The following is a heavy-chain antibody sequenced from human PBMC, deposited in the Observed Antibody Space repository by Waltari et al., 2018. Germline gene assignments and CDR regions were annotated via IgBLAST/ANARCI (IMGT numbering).Heavy chain of an antibody. CDR2: IASDGSNK. CDR1: GLTFSNYA. CDR3: AKIDSYSTAYGY. Sequence: QVQLVESGGGLVQPGRSLRLSWAASGLTFSNYAMHWVRQAPGKGVEWVAVIASDGSNKYYADSVKGRFTISRDNSYSTLYLQMNSLRAEDTAVYYCAKIDSYSTAYGYWGQGILVTVSS. D-gene: IGHD2-2*01. J-gene: IGHJ4*02. V-gene: IGHV3-30*18.